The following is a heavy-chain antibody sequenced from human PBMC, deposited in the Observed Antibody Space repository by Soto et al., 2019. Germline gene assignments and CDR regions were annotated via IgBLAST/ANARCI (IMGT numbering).Heavy chain of an antibody. CDR3: ARAGRSTVTELDAFDI. D-gene: IGHD4-17*01. CDR2: INAGNGNT. V-gene: IGHV1-3*01. Sequence: GASVKVSCKASGYTFTSYAMHWVRQAPGQRLEWMGWINAGNGNTKYSQKFQGRVTITRDTSASTAYMELSSLRSEDTAVYYCARAGRSTVTELDAFDIWGQGTMVTVSS. CDR1: GYTFTSYA. J-gene: IGHJ3*02.